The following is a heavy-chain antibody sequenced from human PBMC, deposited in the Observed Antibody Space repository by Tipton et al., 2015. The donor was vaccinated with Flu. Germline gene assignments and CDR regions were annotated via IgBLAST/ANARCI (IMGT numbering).Heavy chain of an antibody. CDR1: GFTFSSYW. CDR3: ATLGDGYNWDHFGY. Sequence: SLRLSCAGSGFTFSSYWMSWVRQVPGKGLEWVANIKQDGSEKYYVDSVKGRFTISRDNAKSSLYLQMNSLRAEDTAVYYCATLGDGYNWDHFGYWGQGTLVTVSS. J-gene: IGHJ4*02. V-gene: IGHV3-7*01. D-gene: IGHD5-24*01. CDR2: IKQDGSEK.